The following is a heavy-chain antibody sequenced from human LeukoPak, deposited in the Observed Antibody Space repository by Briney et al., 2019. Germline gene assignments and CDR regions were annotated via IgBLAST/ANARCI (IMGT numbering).Heavy chain of an antibody. J-gene: IGHJ3*02. CDR1: GGSISEYY. Sequence: PSETLSLTCTVSGGSISEYYWSWIRQPPGKGLEWIGYIYYSGSTYYNPSLKSRVTISVDTSKNQFSLKLSSVTAADTAVYYCARDPAYDYVWGSPTGVDIWGQGTMVTVSS. CDR2: IYYSGST. D-gene: IGHD3-16*01. CDR3: ARDPAYDYVWGSPTGVDI. V-gene: IGHV4-59*12.